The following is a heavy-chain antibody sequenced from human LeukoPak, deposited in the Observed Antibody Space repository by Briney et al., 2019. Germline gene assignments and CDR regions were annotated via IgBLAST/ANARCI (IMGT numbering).Heavy chain of an antibody. D-gene: IGHD4-23*01. J-gene: IGHJ4*02. CDR1: GGTFSSYA. CDR3: ARDHDYGGNLDY. CDR2: IIPIFGTA. Sequence: SVKVSCKASGGTFSSYAISWVRQAPGQGLEWMGRIIPIFGTANYAQKFQGGVTITTDESTSTAYMELSSLRSEDTAVYYCARDHDYGGNLDYWGQGTLVTVSS. V-gene: IGHV1-69*05.